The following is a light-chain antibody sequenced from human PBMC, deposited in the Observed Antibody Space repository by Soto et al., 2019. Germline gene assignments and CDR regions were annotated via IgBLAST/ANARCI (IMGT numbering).Light chain of an antibody. Sequence: EIVLTQSPGTLSLSPGERATLSCRASQTVSSNYLAWYRQKPGQPPRLLIYAASSRATGIPDRFSGSGSGTDFTLTISRLEPEDFAVFYCQQYGSSPITFGQGTKLEI. J-gene: IGKJ2*01. CDR2: AAS. CDR1: QTVSSNY. CDR3: QQYGSSPIT. V-gene: IGKV3-20*01.